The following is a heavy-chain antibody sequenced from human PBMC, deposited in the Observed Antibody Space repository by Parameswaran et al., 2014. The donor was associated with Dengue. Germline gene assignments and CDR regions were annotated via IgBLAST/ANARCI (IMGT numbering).Heavy chain of an antibody. V-gene: IGHV1-69*06. D-gene: IGHD4-17*01. J-gene: IGHJ4*02. Sequence: SWVRQAPGQGLEWMGGIIPIFGTVKSAQKIQGRVTFTADKSTSTAYLELSSLRSEDTAVYYCARYLWGAVTTTYYFDYWGQGTLVTVSS. CDR3: ARYLWGAVTTTYYFDY. CDR2: IIPIFGTV.